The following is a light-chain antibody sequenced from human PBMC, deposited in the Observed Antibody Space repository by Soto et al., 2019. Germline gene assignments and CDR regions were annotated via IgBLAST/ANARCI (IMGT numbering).Light chain of an antibody. V-gene: IGLV2-14*01. CDR3: SSYTSRSTPPV. J-gene: IGLJ1*01. CDR2: EVS. Sequence: QSALTQPASVSGSPGQSITISSTGTSSYVGGYNYVSWYQQHPGKARKLMIYEVSNRPSGVSNRFSGSKSGNTASLTISGLQAEDEADYYCSSYTSRSTPPVFGTGTKLTVL. CDR1: SSYVGGYNY.